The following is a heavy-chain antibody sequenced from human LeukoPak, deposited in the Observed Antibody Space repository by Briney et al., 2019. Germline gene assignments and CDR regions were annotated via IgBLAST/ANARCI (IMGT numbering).Heavy chain of an antibody. J-gene: IGHJ4*02. CDR3: ASYDYVWGSNRYAFFY. D-gene: IGHD3-16*02. Sequence: SETLSLTCTVSGGSISSSSYYWGWIRQPPGKGLEWIGTIYYSGSTYYNPSLKSRVTISADTSKNQFSLKLSSVTAADTAVNYCASYDYVWGSNRYAFFYWGQGTLVTASS. CDR2: IYYSGST. V-gene: IGHV4-39*01. CDR1: GGSISSSSYY.